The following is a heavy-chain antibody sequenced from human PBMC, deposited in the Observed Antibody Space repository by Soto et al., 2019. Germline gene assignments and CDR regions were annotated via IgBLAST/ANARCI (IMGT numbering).Heavy chain of an antibody. V-gene: IGHV1-8*01. CDR3: ARGGESWFGELLYVFFGY. Sequence: QVPLVQSGAEVKKPGASVKVSCKASGYTFTSYDINWVRQATGQGLEWMGWMNPNSGNTGYAQKFQGRVTMTRNTSISTAYMELSSLRSEDTAVYYCARGGESWFGELLYVFFGYWGQGTLVTVSS. J-gene: IGHJ4*02. CDR2: MNPNSGNT. D-gene: IGHD3-10*01. CDR1: GYTFTSYD.